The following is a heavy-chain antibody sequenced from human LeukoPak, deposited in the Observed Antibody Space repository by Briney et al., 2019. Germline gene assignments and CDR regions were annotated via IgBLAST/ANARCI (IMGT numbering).Heavy chain of an antibody. J-gene: IGHJ3*02. Sequence: ASVKVSCKASGYTFTTYYMHWVRQAPGQGLEWMGIINCSGGSTIYAQKFQGRVTMTRDTSTRTVYMELSSLRSEDTAVYYCARDRTRVLTNYYDILNGYSPHAFDIWGQGSMVTVSS. D-gene: IGHD3-9*01. CDR2: INCSGGST. V-gene: IGHV1-46*01. CDR1: GYTFTTYY. CDR3: ARDRTRVLTNYYDILNGYSPHAFDI.